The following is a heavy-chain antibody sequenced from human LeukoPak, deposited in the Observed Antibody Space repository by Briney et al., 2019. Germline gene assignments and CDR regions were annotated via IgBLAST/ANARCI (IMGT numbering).Heavy chain of an antibody. CDR2: INTNTGNP. CDR1: GYTFNNYA. V-gene: IGHV7-4-1*02. D-gene: IGHD7-27*01. J-gene: IGHJ4*02. CDR3: ARDLGKYNFDY. Sequence: ASVKVSCKSSGYTFNNYAMNWVRQAPGQGLEWMGWINTNTGNPTYAQGFTGRFVFSLDTSVSTAYLQISSLKAEDTAVYYCARDLGKYNFDYWGQGTLVTVSS.